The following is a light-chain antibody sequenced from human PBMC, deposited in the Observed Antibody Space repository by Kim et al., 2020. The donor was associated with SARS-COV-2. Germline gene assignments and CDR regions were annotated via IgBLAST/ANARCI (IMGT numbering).Light chain of an antibody. V-gene: IGKV3-11*01. CDR3: QQRNFWPLT. CDR1: QSVSNY. CDR2: DSS. J-gene: IGKJ4*01. Sequence: WSPGERATLSCRASQSVSNYLAWYQQKPGQAPRLLIYDSSNRAAGIPARFSGSGSGTDFTLTISNLEPEDFAVYYCQQRNFWPLTFGGGTKVEIK.